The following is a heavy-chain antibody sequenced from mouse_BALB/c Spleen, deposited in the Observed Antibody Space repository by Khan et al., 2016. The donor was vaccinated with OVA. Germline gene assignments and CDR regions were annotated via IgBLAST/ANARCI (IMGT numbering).Heavy chain of an antibody. CDR2: IWGDGAT. D-gene: IGHD1-1*01. CDR3: AKFTPDYYSMDY. J-gene: IGHJ4*01. CDR1: GFSLTSYG. V-gene: IGHV2-3*01. Sequence: VQLQESGPGLVAPSQSLSITCTVSGFSLTSYGVNWVRQPPGKGLEWLGVIWGDGATNYPSPLKSRLIISTDSSKRQVVLTLNSLQTDDTATYYCAKFTPDYYSMDYWGQGTPVTVSS.